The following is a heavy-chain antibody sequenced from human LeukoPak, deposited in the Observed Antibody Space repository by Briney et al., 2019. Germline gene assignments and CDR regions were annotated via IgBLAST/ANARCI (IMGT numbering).Heavy chain of an antibody. CDR1: GGSFSGYY. V-gene: IGHV4-34*01. J-gene: IGHJ4*02. CDR2: INHSGST. D-gene: IGHD6-19*01. Sequence: SETLSLTCAVYGGSFSGYYWSWIRQAPGKGLEWIGEINHSGSTNYNPSLKSRVTISVDTSKNQFSLKLSSVTAADTAVYYCARLVAGSYFDYWGQGTLVTVSS. CDR3: ARLVAGSYFDY.